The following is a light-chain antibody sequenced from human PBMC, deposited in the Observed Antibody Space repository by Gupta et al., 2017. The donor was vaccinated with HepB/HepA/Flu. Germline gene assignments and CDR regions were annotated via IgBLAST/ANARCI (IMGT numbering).Light chain of an antibody. CDR2: LGS. V-gene: IGKV2-28*01. CDR1: QSLLHSTGYNS. CDR3: MQGIQLPLT. J-gene: IGKJ4*01. Sequence: DIVMTQSPLSLPVTPGEPASISCRSSQSLLHSTGYNSLDWYLQKPGQSPQLLIYLGSYRAAGVSDRFSGSGSGTDFTLKISRVEAEDVGVYYCMQGIQLPLTFGGGTKVEIK.